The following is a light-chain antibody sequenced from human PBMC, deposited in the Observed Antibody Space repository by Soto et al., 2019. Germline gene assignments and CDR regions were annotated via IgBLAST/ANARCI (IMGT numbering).Light chain of an antibody. CDR1: TLTVTSGHY. V-gene: IGLV7-46*01. CDR3: MLSYSGPSI. Sequence: QAVVTQEPSVTVSPGGTVTLTCGSSTLTVTSGHYPYWFQVKPGQAPRTLLYDINNKHSWTPARFSGSLLGGKAALTLSGAQPEDEADYYCMLSYSGPSIFGGGTQLTVL. J-gene: IGLJ7*01. CDR2: DIN.